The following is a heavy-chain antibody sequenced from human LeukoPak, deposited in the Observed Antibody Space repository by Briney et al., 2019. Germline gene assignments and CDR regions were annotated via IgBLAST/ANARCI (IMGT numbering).Heavy chain of an antibody. CDR2: ISSSGSTI. V-gene: IGHV3-48*01. CDR1: GFTFSSYT. CDR3: AGDLIGYYYGMDV. J-gene: IGHJ6*02. Sequence: PGGSLRLSCAASGFTFSSYTMNWVRQAPGKGLEWLSYISSSGSTIYYADSVKGRFTISRDNAKNSLYLQMNSLKTEDTAVYYCAGDLIGYYYGMDVWGQGTTVTVSS. D-gene: IGHD3-16*01.